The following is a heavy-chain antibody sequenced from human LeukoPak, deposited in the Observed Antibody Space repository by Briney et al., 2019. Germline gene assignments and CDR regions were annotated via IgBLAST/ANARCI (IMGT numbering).Heavy chain of an antibody. CDR2: ITSSGGST. CDR3: AKEGIVVVTANDY. Sequence: GGSLRLPCAASGFTFNTYGMTWVRQAPGKGLEWVSAITSSGGSTYYGDSVKGRFTISRDNSRNTLYLQMNSLRVDDTAVYYCAKEGIVVVTANDYWGQGTLVTVSS. CDR1: GFTFNTYG. J-gene: IGHJ4*02. V-gene: IGHV3-23*01. D-gene: IGHD2-21*02.